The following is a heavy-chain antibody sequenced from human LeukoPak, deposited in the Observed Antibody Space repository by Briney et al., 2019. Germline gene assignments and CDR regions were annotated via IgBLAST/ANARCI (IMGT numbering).Heavy chain of an antibody. Sequence: ASVKVSCKDSGYTFTSYGISWVRQAPGQGLEWMGWISAYNGNTNYAQKLQGRVTMTTDTSTSTAYMELRSLRSDDTAVYYCARGDLPDYYDSSGYYQIDYWGQGTLVTVSS. J-gene: IGHJ4*02. D-gene: IGHD3-22*01. V-gene: IGHV1-18*01. CDR3: ARGDLPDYYDSSGYYQIDY. CDR1: GYTFTSYG. CDR2: ISAYNGNT.